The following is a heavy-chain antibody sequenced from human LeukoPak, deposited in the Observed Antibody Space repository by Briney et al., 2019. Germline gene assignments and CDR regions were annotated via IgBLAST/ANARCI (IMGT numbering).Heavy chain of an antibody. D-gene: IGHD2-15*01. CDR2: INTNTGNP. J-gene: IGHJ5*02. CDR3: AREFYCSGGSCYPDWFDP. CDR1: GYTFTSYA. Sequence: ASVKVSCEASGYTFTSYAMNWVRQAPGQGLEWMGWINTNTGNPTYAQGFTGRFVFSLDTSVSTAYLQISSLKAEDTAVYYCAREFYCSGGSCYPDWFDPWGQGTLVTVSS. V-gene: IGHV7-4-1*02.